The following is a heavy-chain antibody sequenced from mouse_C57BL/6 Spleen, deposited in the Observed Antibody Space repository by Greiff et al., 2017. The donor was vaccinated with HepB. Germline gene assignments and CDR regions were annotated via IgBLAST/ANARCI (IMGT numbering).Heavy chain of an antibody. D-gene: IGHD2-4*01. V-gene: IGHV1-26*01. CDR3: AHYDYDGYFDY. J-gene: IGHJ2*01. CDR1: GYTFTDYY. Sequence: VQLQQSGPELVKPGASVKISCKASGYTFTDYYMNWVKQSHGKSLEWIGDINPNNGGTSYNQKFKGKATLTVDKSSSTAHMELRSLTSEDSAVYYCAHYDYDGYFDYWGQGTTLTVSS. CDR2: INPNNGGT.